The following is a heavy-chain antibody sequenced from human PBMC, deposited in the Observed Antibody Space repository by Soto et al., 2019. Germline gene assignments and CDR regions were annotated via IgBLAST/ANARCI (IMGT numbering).Heavy chain of an antibody. V-gene: IGHV3-23*01. D-gene: IGHD2-21*01. Sequence: EVHLLESGGGLVQPGGSLRLSCAASGFTFSGYTMNWVRQAPGKGLEWVAVIGNSGDGTHYANSVKGRFTISRDNSKNTLYLQMESLRAEDTAVYYCVKDVWDYWGQGVLVTVSS. CDR1: GFTFSGYT. CDR2: IGNSGDGT. J-gene: IGHJ4*02. CDR3: VKDVWDY.